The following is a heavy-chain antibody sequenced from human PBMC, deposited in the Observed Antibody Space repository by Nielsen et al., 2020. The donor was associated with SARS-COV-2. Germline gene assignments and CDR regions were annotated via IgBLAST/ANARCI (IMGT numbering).Heavy chain of an antibody. CDR3: ARDCSCGLGSSPSYYFDY. D-gene: IGHD7-27*01. J-gene: IGHJ4*02. CDR2: IYHRGST. CDR1: GGSFSGVY. Sequence: SETLSLTCAVHGGSFSGVYWSWIRQPPGKGLEWIGEIYHRGSTNYSPSLKTRVTISVDKSKNQFSLELRSVTAADTAVYYCARDCSCGLGSSPSYYFDYWGQGTLVTVSS. V-gene: IGHV4-34*01.